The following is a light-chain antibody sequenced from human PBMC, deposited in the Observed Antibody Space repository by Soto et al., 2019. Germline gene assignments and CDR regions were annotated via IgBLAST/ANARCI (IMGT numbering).Light chain of an antibody. Sequence: QSALTQPASVSGSPGQSITISCTGTSSDVGGYNYVSWYQQHPGKAPKLIIYEVSYRPSGVSNRFSGSKSGNTASLTISGLQAEDEADYYCSSYTSSSTDVFGTGTKVTVL. J-gene: IGLJ1*01. CDR3: SSYTSSSTDV. CDR1: SSDVGGYNY. CDR2: EVS. V-gene: IGLV2-14*01.